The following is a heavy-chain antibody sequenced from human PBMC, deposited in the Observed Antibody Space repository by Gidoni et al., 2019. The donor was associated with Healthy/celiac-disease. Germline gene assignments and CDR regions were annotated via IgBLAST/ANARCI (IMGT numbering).Heavy chain of an antibody. CDR1: GFTFSSYA. Sequence: QVQLVESGGGVVQPGRSLRLSCAASGFTFSSYAMHWVRPAPGKGLEWVAVISYDGSNKYYADSVKGRFTISRDNSKNTLYLQMNSLRAEDTAVYYCARELAVAGTFDYWGQGTLVTVSS. V-gene: IGHV3-30-3*01. CDR3: ARELAVAGTFDY. CDR2: ISYDGSNK. J-gene: IGHJ4*02. D-gene: IGHD6-19*01.